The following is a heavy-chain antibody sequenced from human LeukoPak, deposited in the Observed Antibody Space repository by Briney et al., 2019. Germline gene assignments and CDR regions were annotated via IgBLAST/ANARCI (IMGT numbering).Heavy chain of an antibody. J-gene: IGHJ1*01. D-gene: IGHD6-13*01. CDR3: ARGDSSRLTSQYFQH. CDR2: IKQDGSEE. Sequence: GGSLRLSCAASGFTFSSYWMSWVRQAPGKGLEWVANIKQDGSEEYYVDSVKDRFTISRDNAKNSQYLQMNGLRVEDTAVYYCARGDSSRLTSQYFQHWGQGTLVIVSS. CDR1: GFTFSSYW. V-gene: IGHV3-7*01.